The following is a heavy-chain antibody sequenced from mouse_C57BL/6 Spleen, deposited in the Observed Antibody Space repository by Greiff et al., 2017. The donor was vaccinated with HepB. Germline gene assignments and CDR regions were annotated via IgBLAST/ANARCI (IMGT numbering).Heavy chain of an antibody. CDR3: ARGKLYGSGYLYWYIDV. J-gene: IGHJ1*03. CDR2: IDPSDSYT. CDR1: GYTFTSYW. D-gene: IGHD1-1*01. Sequence: QVQLQQPGAELVMPGASVKLSCKASGYTFTSYWMHWVKQRPGQGLEWIGEIDPSDSYTNYNQKFKGKSTLTVDKSSSTAYMQLSSLTSEDSAVYYGARGKLYGSGYLYWYIDVWGTGTTVTVSS. V-gene: IGHV1-69*01.